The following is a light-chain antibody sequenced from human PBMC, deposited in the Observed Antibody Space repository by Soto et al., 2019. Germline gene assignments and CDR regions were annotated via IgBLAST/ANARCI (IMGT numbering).Light chain of an antibody. CDR2: GAS. Sequence: EIVMTQSPANLSVSPGERATISCRASQSVSSNLAWYQQKPGQAPRLLIYGASTRATGIPARFSGSGSGSYFTLTISILQSEDFAVYYCQQYNNWPPTFGQGTKVEIK. J-gene: IGKJ1*01. V-gene: IGKV3-15*01. CDR3: QQYNNWPPT. CDR1: QSVSSN.